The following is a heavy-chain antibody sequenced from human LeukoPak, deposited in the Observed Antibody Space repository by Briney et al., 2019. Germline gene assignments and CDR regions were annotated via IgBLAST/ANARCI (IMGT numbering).Heavy chain of an antibody. CDR1: GYTFTSYY. J-gene: IGHJ4*02. Sequence: ASVKVSCKASGYTFTSYYMHWVRQAPGQGLERMGIINPSGGSTSYAQKFQGRVTMTRDTSTSTVYMELSSLRSEDTAVYYCARGGDYYDSSGYSDIDYWGQGTLVTVSS. D-gene: IGHD3-22*01. CDR2: INPSGGST. V-gene: IGHV1-46*01. CDR3: ARGGDYYDSSGYSDIDY.